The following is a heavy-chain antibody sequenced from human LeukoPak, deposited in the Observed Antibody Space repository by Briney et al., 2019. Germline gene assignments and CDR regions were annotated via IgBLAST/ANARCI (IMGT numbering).Heavy chain of an antibody. CDR1: GYTFTSYD. CDR2: MNPNSGNT. D-gene: IGHD3-22*01. J-gene: IGHJ4*02. CDR3: ARNYFDSRGYPDY. V-gene: IGHV1-8*01. Sequence: ASVKVSCKASGYTFTSYDINWVRQAPGQGLERMGWMNPNSGNTGYAQKFQGRVTMTRNTSISTAYMELSSLRSEDTAVYYCARNYFDSRGYPDYWGQGTLVTVSS.